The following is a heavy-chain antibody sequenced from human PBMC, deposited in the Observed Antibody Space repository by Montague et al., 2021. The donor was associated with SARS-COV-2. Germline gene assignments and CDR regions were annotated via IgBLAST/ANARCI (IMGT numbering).Heavy chain of an antibody. CDR3: ARGMAPEGRWFDS. Sequence: SETLSLTCSVSGGSISGYYWSWVRQAAGKRLEWIGRIFVGASTDYNPSLMSRFCLSGDKSKNQFSLKVTSVTAADTAIYYCARGMAPEGRWFDSWGHGMLVTVSS. CDR1: GGSISGYY. V-gene: IGHV4-4*07. D-gene: IGHD2-2*01. CDR2: IFVGAST. J-gene: IGHJ5*01.